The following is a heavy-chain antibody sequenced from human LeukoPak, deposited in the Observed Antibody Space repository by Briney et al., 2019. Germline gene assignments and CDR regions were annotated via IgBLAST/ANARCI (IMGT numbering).Heavy chain of an antibody. V-gene: IGHV3-7*01. CDR1: GFTFSSYW. Sequence: GGSLRLSCAASGFTFSSYWMSWARQAPGKGLEWVANIKQDGSEKYYVDSVKGRFTISRDNAKNSLYLQMNSLRAEDTAVYYCARDRGYFDWLLDYWGQGTLVTVSS. CDR2: IKQDGSEK. CDR3: ARDRGYFDWLLDY. D-gene: IGHD3-9*01. J-gene: IGHJ4*02.